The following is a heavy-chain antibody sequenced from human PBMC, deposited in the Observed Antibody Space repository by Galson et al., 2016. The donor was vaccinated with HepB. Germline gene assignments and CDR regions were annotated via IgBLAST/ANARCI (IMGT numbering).Heavy chain of an antibody. D-gene: IGHD3-16*01. CDR3: ARTARWEATGGGWFDP. J-gene: IGHJ5*02. Sequence: TLSLTCTVSGGSISSAAYSWSWIRQHPGKGLEWIGYIYYSGSTYSNPSLKSRLTISVDTSKNQFSLKLSSVTAADTAVYYCARTARWEATGGGWFDPWGQGTLVTVSS. V-gene: IGHV4-31*03. CDR2: IYYSGST. CDR1: GGSISSAAYS.